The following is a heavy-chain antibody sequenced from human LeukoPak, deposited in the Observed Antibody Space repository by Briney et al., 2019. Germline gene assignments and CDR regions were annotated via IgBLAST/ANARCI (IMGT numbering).Heavy chain of an antibody. V-gene: IGHV4-59*01. CDR1: GGSINSYY. CDR2: IYYSGST. D-gene: IGHD3-10*01. Sequence: SETLSLTCTVSGGSINSYYWSWIRQPPGKGLEWIGYIYYSGSTNYNPSLKSRVTISVDTSKNQFSLKLSSVTAADTAMYYCARAAPSYYGSGSLGSYYYGMDVWGQGTTVTVSS. J-gene: IGHJ6*02. CDR3: ARAAPSYYGSGSLGSYYYGMDV.